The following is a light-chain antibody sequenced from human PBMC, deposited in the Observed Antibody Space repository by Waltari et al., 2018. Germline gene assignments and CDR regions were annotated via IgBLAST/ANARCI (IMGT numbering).Light chain of an antibody. CDR3: QQHGTLPAT. CDR1: QSVGSSS. Sequence: EIVLTQSPGTASLSPGERVTLSCRASQSVGSSSLAGYQQKPGQAPRLVIDLSSRRATGIPDRFSGSGSGTDFSLTISRLEPEDFAVYYCQQHGTLPATFGQGTKVEIK. J-gene: IGKJ1*01. V-gene: IGKV3-20*01. CDR2: LSS.